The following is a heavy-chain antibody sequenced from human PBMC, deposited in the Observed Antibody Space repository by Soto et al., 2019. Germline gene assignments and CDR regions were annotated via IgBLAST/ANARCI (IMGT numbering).Heavy chain of an antibody. D-gene: IGHD3-22*01. CDR1: GYTFTTYW. V-gene: IGHV5-51*01. CDR3: GRLDSSYYFDY. Sequence: PGASLKISCQGSGYTFTTYWIGWVRQMPGKGLEWMGIIYPGDSDTTYSPSFQGQVTISADKSISTAYLQWNSLKASDSAMYYCGRLDSSYYFDYWGQGTLVTSPQ. CDR2: IYPGDSDT. J-gene: IGHJ4*02.